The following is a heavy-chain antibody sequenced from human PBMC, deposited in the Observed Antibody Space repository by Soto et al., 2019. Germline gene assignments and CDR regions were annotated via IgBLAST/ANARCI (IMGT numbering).Heavy chain of an antibody. J-gene: IGHJ4*02. D-gene: IGHD3-10*01. CDR1: GFSVSRNY. CDR2: VYSGGAT. Sequence: QLVETGGGVIQPGTSLTLSCAASGFSVSRNYVTWVRQAPGKGLEWVSFVYSGGATFYADSVKGRFILSRDDSQNTMYLQMNNLRAEDTAVYYCARVPGRLWGRGTLVTVAS. V-gene: IGHV3-53*02. CDR3: ARVPGRL.